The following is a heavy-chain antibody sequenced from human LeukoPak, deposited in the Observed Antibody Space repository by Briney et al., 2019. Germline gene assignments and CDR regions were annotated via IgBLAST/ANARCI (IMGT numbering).Heavy chain of an antibody. CDR3: AREYSSSSGKAFDI. CDR2: ISSSRSSM. V-gene: IGHV3-48*04. J-gene: IGHJ3*02. D-gene: IGHD6-6*01. Sequence: SGGSLRLSCAASGFTFSSYSMNWVRLAPGKGLEWVSYISSSRSSMYYADSVKGRFTISRDNAKNSLYLQMNSLRVEDTAIYYCAREYSSSSGKAFDIWGRGTMVTVSS. CDR1: GFTFSSYS.